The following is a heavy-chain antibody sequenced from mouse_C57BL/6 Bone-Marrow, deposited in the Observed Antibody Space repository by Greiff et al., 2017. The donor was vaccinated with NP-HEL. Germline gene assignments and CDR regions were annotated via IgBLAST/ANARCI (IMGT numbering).Heavy chain of an antibody. D-gene: IGHD1-1*01. CDR2: IAPSVSYT. CDR3: AREGSYDYGRSYYFDY. CDR1: GYTFTSYW. J-gene: IGHJ2*01. V-gene: IGHV1-50*01. Sequence: QVQLQQPGAELVKPGASVKLSCKASGYTFTSYWMPWVKQRPGQGLEWIGDIAPSVSYTNYNQKFKGKATLTVDTSSSTAYMQLSSLTSEDSAVYYCAREGSYDYGRSYYFDYWGQGTTLTVSS.